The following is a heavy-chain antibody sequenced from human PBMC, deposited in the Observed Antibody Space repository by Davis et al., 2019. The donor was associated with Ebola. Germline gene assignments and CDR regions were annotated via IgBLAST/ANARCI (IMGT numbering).Heavy chain of an antibody. CDR2: INPNSGGT. J-gene: IGHJ4*02. CDR3: ARESVAGTRRRFDY. V-gene: IGHV1-2*02. D-gene: IGHD6-19*01. Sequence: ASVKVSCKASGYTFTGYYMHWVRQAPGQGLEWMGWINPNSGGTNYAQKFQGRVTMTRDTSISTAYMELRSLRSDDTAVYYCARESVAGTRRRFDYWGQGTLVTVSS. CDR1: GYTFTGYY.